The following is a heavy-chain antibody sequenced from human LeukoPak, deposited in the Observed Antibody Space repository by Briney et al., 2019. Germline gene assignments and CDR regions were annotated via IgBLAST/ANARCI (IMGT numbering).Heavy chain of an antibody. CDR3: ARTYYYDSSGYYPYYFDY. V-gene: IGHV4-30-4*01. CDR2: IYYSGST. Sequence: SETLSLTCTVSGGSISSGDYYWSWIRQPPGKGLEWIGYIYYSGSTYYNPSLKSRVTISVDTSKNQFSLKLSSVTAADTAVYYCARTYYYDSSGYYPYYFDYWGQGTLDTVSS. J-gene: IGHJ4*02. CDR1: GGSISSGDYY. D-gene: IGHD3-22*01.